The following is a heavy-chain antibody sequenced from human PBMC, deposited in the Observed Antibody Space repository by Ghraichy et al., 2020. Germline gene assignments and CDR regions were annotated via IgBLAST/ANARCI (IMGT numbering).Heavy chain of an antibody. CDR2: INSDGSST. V-gene: IGHV3-74*01. D-gene: IGHD4-17*01. J-gene: IGHJ6*02. Sequence: GGSLRLSCAASGFTFSSYWMHWVRQAPGKGLVWVSRINSDGSSTSYADSVKGRFTISRDNAKNTLYLQMNSLRAEDTAVYYCAREAGSVTRYYYYGMDVWGQGTTVTVSS. CDR3: AREAGSVTRYYYYGMDV. CDR1: GFTFSSYW.